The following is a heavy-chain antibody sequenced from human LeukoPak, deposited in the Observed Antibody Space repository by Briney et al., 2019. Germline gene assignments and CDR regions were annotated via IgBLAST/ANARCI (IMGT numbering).Heavy chain of an antibody. CDR1: GFAFSTYA. D-gene: IGHD4-11*01. J-gene: IGHJ6*03. CDR3: AKSPGLSNLYYYYMDV. V-gene: IGHV3-30*07. CDR2: ISKDGSDK. Sequence: PGGSLRLSCAASGFAFSTYAMHWVRQAPGKGLEWVALISKDGSDKYFGDSVKGRFTISRDNSKNTLYLQMNSLRAEDTAVYYCAKSPGLSNLYYYYMDVWGKGTTVTVSS.